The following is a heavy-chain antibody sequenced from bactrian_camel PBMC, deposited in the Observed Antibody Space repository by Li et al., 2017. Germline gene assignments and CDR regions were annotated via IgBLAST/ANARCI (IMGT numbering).Heavy chain of an antibody. D-gene: IGHD3*01. CDR1: GTWSPTRC. V-gene: IGHV3S53*01. J-gene: IGHJ4*01. Sequence: VQLVESGGGSVEAGGSLRLSCVVSGTWSPTRCMAWFRQPPGKSREGVAAIDTRGSVTIADSVKGRFSISRDNAEDTLYLQMNSLKIEDTAVYYCALGSSRQATMTARGKGTQVTVS. CDR2: IDTRGSV.